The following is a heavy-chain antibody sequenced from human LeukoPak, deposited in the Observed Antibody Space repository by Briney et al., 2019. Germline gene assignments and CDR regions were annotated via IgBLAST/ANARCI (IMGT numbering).Heavy chain of an antibody. V-gene: IGHV1-18*01. J-gene: IGHJ3*02. Sequence: ASVKVSCKASGYTFTSYGISWVRQAPGQGLEWMGWISAYNGNTNYAQKLQGRVTITTDTSTSTAYMELSSLRSEGTAVYYWASPKPSGVYGSGRYWGAFDSGGQGTMVTVSS. CDR3: ASPKPSGVYGSGRYWGAFDS. CDR1: GYTFTSYG. CDR2: ISAYNGNT. D-gene: IGHD3-10*01.